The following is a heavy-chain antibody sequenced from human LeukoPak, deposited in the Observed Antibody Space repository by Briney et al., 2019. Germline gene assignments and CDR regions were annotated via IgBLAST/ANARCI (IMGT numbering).Heavy chain of an antibody. CDR2: IWHDESYI. Sequence: AGGSLRLSCAASGFTFSSYEMNWVRQAPGKGLEWVAVIWHDESYIYYSESVKGRFTISRDNSKSTVYLQMNSLRAEDTALYYCARDFGELFCHYHMDVWGKGTAVAVSS. CDR1: GFTFSSYE. D-gene: IGHD3-10*01. CDR3: ARDFGELFCHYHMDV. J-gene: IGHJ6*03. V-gene: IGHV3-33*08.